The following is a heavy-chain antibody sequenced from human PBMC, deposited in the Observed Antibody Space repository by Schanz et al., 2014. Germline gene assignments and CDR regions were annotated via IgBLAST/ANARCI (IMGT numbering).Heavy chain of an antibody. Sequence: QVHLVQSGAEVKKPGSSVKVSCKASGGTFSSFGINWVRQAPGQGLEWMGRIIPSLGLAKYEQKFQDKVTITADTSTTTAYMELSGLRSEDTAVYYCATMWGYCTATACQILEVLDVWGQGTMVTVSS. J-gene: IGHJ3*01. CDR2: IIPSLGLA. CDR1: GGTFSSFG. D-gene: IGHD2-8*02. CDR3: ATMWGYCTATACQILEVLDV. V-gene: IGHV1-69*09.